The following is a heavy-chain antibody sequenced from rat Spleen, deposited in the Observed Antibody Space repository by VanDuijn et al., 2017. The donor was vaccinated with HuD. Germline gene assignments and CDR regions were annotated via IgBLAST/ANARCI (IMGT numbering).Heavy chain of an antibody. V-gene: IGHV5-7*01. CDR1: GFTFSDYN. CDR2: ISYDGSST. Sequence: EVQLVESGGGLVQPGRSLKLSCAASGFTFSDYNMAWVRQAPKKGLEWVATISYDGSSTYYRDSVKGRFTISRDNAKNTLYLQMDSLRSDDTATYYCARRHYGYTDYFDYWGQGVMVTVSS. J-gene: IGHJ2*01. D-gene: IGHD1-9*01. CDR3: ARRHYGYTDYFDY.